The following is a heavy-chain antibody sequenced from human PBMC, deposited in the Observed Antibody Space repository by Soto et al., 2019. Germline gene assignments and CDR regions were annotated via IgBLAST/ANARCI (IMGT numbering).Heavy chain of an antibody. Sequence: SETLSPTCAVHGGAFCGFYWGWVRQAPGEGVEWIGEINHSGSTNYNPSLKSRVTISVDTSKNQFSLKLSSVTAADTAVYYCARGLEEYCSGGSCYREYYFDYWGQGTLVTVSS. CDR2: INHSGST. CDR3: ARGLEEYCSGGSCYREYYFDY. J-gene: IGHJ4*02. D-gene: IGHD2-15*01. CDR1: GGAFCGFY. V-gene: IGHV4-34*01.